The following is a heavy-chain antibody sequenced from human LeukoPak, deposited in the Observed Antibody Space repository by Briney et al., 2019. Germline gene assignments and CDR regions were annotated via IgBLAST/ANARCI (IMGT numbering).Heavy chain of an antibody. J-gene: IGHJ4*02. CDR1: GFTFSSYA. CDR3: AKDPMVRGATYDN. V-gene: IGHV3-23*01. Sequence: GGSLRLFCAASGFTFSSYAMTWVRQAPGKGLEWVSAIGDSGRNTYYADSVRGRFTISRDNSKNTLFLQMNSLRADDTAIYYCAKDPMVRGATYDNWGQGTLVTVSS. CDR2: IGDSGRNT. D-gene: IGHD3-10*01.